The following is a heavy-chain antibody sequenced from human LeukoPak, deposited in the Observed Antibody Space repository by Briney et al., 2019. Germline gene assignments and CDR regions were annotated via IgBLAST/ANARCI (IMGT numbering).Heavy chain of an antibody. J-gene: IGHJ4*02. V-gene: IGHV3-21*01. Sequence: GGSLRLSCAASGFTFSSYSMNWVRQAPGKGLEWVSSISSSSSYIFYADSVKGRFTISRDNAKNSLYLHMNSLRAEDTAVYYCARNYDILTGFDYWGQGTLVTVSS. CDR1: GFTFSSYS. CDR2: ISSSSSYI. D-gene: IGHD3-9*01. CDR3: ARNYDILTGFDY.